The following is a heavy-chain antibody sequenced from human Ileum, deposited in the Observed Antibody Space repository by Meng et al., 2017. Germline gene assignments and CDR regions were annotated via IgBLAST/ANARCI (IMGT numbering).Heavy chain of an antibody. CDR2: MNPNSANT. CDR1: GYTFISYD. CDR3: ARDPFRAMGLAAADN. Sequence: ASVKVSCKASGYTFISYDINWVRQATGQGLEWMGWMNPNSANTGYAQKFQGRLTMTRNTSISTAYMELSSLRSEDTAVYYCARDPFRAMGLAAADNWGQGTLVTVSS. V-gene: IGHV1-8*01. D-gene: IGHD6-13*01. J-gene: IGHJ4*02.